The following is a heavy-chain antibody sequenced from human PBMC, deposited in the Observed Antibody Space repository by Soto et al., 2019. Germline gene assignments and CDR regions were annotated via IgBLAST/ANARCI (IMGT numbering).Heavy chain of an antibody. D-gene: IGHD2-21*02. Sequence: EVQLLESGGGLAQPGGSLRLSCAASGFTFSSYAMSWVRQAPGKGLEWVSAISGSGGSTYYADSVKGRFTISRDNSKNTLYLQMNSLRAEDTAVYYCAKDWEAYCGGDCYYDYWGQGTLVTVSS. CDR2: ISGSGGST. CDR3: AKDWEAYCGGDCYYDY. V-gene: IGHV3-23*01. CDR1: GFTFSSYA. J-gene: IGHJ4*02.